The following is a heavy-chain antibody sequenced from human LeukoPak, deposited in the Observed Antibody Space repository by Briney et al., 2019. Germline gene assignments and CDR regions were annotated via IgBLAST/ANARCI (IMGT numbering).Heavy chain of an antibody. J-gene: IGHJ4*02. CDR2: ISSNGGST. D-gene: IGHD6-19*01. CDR3: ARGVLARGRSGWYLDY. V-gene: IGHV3-64*01. Sequence: GGSLILSCAASRFTFSSYAMHWVRQPPGKGLEYVSAISSNGGSTYYANSVKGRFTISRDNSKNTLYLQMGSRRAEDMAVYYCARGVLARGRSGWYLDYWGQGTLVTVSS. CDR1: RFTFSSYA.